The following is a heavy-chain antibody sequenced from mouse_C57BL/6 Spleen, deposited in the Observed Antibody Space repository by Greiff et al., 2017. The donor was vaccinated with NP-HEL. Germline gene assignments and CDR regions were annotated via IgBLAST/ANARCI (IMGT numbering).Heavy chain of an antibody. CDR1: GYTFTSYG. CDR2: IYPRSGNT. D-gene: IGHD2-3*01. Sequence: QVQLQQSGAELARPGASVKLSCKASGYTFTSYGISWVKQRTGQGLEWIGEIYPRSGNTYYNEKFKGKATLTADKSSSTAYMELRSLTSEDSAVYFCARGWIREAWFAYWGQGTLVTVSA. V-gene: IGHV1-81*01. CDR3: ARGWIREAWFAY. J-gene: IGHJ3*01.